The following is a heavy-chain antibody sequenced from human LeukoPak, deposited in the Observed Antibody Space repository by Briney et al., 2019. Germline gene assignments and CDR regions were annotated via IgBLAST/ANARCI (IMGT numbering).Heavy chain of an antibody. CDR3: TTRSDVAVVAAGVDP. V-gene: IGHV3-15*01. Sequence: GGSLRLSCAASGFTFSSYAMSWVRQAPGKGLEWVGRIKSKADGESIDYAAPVKGRFTISRGDSQNTLYLQMNSLKTEDTAVYYCTTRSDVAVVAAGVDPWGQGTLVTVSS. D-gene: IGHD2-15*01. J-gene: IGHJ5*02. CDR1: GFTFSSYA. CDR2: IKSKADGESI.